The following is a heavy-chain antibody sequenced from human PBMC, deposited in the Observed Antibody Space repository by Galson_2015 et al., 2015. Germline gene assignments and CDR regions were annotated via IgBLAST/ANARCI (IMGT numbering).Heavy chain of an antibody. V-gene: IGHV3-7*03. CDR2: IKPDGSDR. CDR3: ASQTWTGYFDY. CDR1: EFTFTNYW. D-gene: IGHD3-10*01. J-gene: IGHJ4*02. Sequence: SLRLSCAASEFTFTNYWMNWVRQAPGKGLEWLANIKPDGSDRYYVDSVKGRFTISRDNAKNSLYLQMNSLRAEDTAVYYCASQTWTGYFDYWGQGILVTVSS.